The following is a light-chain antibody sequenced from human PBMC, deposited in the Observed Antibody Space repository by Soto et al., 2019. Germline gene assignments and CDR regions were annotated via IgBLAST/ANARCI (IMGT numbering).Light chain of an antibody. CDR2: DDT. V-gene: IGLV3-21*02. Sequence: SYQLTQPPSVSVAPRQTASIACGGDNIGSKSVHWYQQKPGQAPVLVVFDDTDRPSGIPERFSGSNSGNTATLTISRVEVGDEADYYCQVWDNGSDHYVFGVGTKVTVL. CDR3: QVWDNGSDHYV. J-gene: IGLJ1*01. CDR1: NIGSKS.